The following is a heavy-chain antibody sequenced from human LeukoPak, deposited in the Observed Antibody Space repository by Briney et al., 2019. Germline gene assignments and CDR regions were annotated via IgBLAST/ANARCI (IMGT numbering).Heavy chain of an antibody. D-gene: IGHD3-3*01. V-gene: IGHV3-23*01. CDR3: AKEGPVWSGYPHYFDY. CDR2: ISRSGGST. J-gene: IGHJ4*02. Sequence: PGGSLRLSCAASGFTFSSYAMSWVRQAPGKGLEWVSAISRSGGSTYYADSVKGRFTICRDNSKNTLYLQMNSLRAEDTAVYYCAKEGPVWSGYPHYFDYWGQGTLVTVSS. CDR1: GFTFSSYA.